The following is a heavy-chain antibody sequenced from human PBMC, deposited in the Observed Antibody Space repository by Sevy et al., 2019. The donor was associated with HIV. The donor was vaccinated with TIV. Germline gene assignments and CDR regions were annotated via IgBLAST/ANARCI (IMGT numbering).Heavy chain of an antibody. J-gene: IGHJ4*02. CDR1: GSTLSQLS. V-gene: IGHV1-24*01. CDR2: FDPEDGET. CDR3: ATTKDSYDSSGYPFDY. D-gene: IGHD3-22*01. Sequence: ASVKVSCKVSGSTLSQLSMHWVRQAPGKGLEWMGSFDPEDGETIYAQKLQGRLTMTEDTSTDTAYMELSSLRSEDTAVYYCATTKDSYDSSGYPFDYWGQGTLVTVSS.